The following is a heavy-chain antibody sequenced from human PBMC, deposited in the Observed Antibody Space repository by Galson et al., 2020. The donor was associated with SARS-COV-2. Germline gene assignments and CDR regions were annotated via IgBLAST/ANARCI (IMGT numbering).Heavy chain of an antibody. CDR1: GGSISSYY. V-gene: IGHV4-59*08. D-gene: IGHD3-3*01. J-gene: IGHJ5*02. CDR2: IYYSGST. Sequence: ETSETLSLTCTVSGGSISSYYWSWIRQPPGKGLEWIGYIYYSGSTNYNPSLKSRVTISVDTSKNQFSLKLSSVTAADTAVYYWARQNVITIFGVVITPTWCDHWGHGTLVTVSS. CDR3: ARQNVITIFGVVITPTWCDH.